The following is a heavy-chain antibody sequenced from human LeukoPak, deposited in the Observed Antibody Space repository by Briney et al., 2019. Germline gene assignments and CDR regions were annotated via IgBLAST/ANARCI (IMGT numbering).Heavy chain of an antibody. CDR3: ARDGYAAGYSSGWYYYYYYMDV. D-gene: IGHD6-19*01. CDR1: GYTFTGYY. Sequence: GASVKVSCKASGYTFTGYYMHWVRQAPGQGLEWMGWINPNSGGTNYAQKFQGRVTMTRDTSISTAYMEVRRLRSDDTAVYYCARDGYAAGYSSGWYYYYYYMDVWGKGTTVTISS. V-gene: IGHV1-2*02. CDR2: INPNSGGT. J-gene: IGHJ6*03.